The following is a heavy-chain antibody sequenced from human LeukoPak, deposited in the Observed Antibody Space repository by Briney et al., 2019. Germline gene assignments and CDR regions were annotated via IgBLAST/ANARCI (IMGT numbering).Heavy chain of an antibody. J-gene: IGHJ4*02. D-gene: IGHD5-24*01. CDR1: GFTFSSYA. Sequence: GGSLRLSCAASGFTFSSYAMHWVRQAPGKGLEWVAVISYDGSNKYYADSVKGRFTISRDNAKNSLYLQMNSLRAEDTAVYYCARGYTVKQGFGYWGQGTLVTVSS. CDR2: ISYDGSNK. CDR3: ARGYTVKQGFGY. V-gene: IGHV3-30-3*01.